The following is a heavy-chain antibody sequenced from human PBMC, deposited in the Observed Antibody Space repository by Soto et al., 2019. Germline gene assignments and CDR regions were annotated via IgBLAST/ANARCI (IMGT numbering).Heavy chain of an antibody. V-gene: IGHV1-46*01. D-gene: IGHD1-1*01. CDR3: ARPSWNDYGMDV. J-gene: IGHJ6*02. Sequence: ASVKVSCKASGYTFTSYYMHWVRQAPGQGLEWMGIINPSGGSTSYAQKFQGRVTITRDTSTSTVYMELSSLRSEDTAVYYCARPSWNDYGMDVWGQGTTVTVSS. CDR1: GYTFTSYY. CDR2: INPSGGST.